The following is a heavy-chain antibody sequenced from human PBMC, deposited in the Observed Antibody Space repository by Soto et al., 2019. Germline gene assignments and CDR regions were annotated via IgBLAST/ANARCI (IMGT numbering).Heavy chain of an antibody. Sequence: GGSLRLSCAASGFTFSNAWMSWVRQAPGKGLEWVGRIKSKTDGGTTDYAAPVKGRFTISRDDSKNTLYLQMNSLKTEDTAVYYCTTVESMITFGGVIVQGAFDIWGQGTMVTVSS. D-gene: IGHD3-16*02. V-gene: IGHV3-15*01. CDR3: TTVESMITFGGVIVQGAFDI. CDR2: IKSKTDGGTT. CDR1: GFTFSNAW. J-gene: IGHJ3*02.